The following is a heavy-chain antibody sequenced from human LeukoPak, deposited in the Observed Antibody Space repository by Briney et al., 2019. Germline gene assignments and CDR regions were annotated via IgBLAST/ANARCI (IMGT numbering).Heavy chain of an antibody. CDR2: IIPISGTA. J-gene: IGHJ6*03. V-gene: IGHV1-69*05. CDR1: GGTFSSYA. CDR3: ARSTNYYYYYMDV. Sequence: SVKVSCKASGGTFSSYAISWVRQAPGQGLEWMGGIIPISGTANYAQKFQGRVTITTDESTSTAYMELSSLRSEDTAVYYCARSTNYYYYYMDVWGKGTTVTVSS.